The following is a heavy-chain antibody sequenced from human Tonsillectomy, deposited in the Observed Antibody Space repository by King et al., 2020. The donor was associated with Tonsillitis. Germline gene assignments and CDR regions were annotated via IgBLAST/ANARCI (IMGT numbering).Heavy chain of an antibody. D-gene: IGHD6-6*01. V-gene: IGHV3-23*04. CDR3: AKGRRRAAPVSFDY. CDR1: GFTLSTCA. Sequence: VQLVESGGGLVQPGGSLRLSCAASGFTLSTCAMSWVRQAPGKGLEWVSGISGGDTGTYYADAVKGRFTISRDNAKNTLYLQMNSLRAEDTAVYYCAKGRRRAAPVSFDYWGQGSLVTVSS. J-gene: IGHJ4*02. CDR2: ISGGDTGT.